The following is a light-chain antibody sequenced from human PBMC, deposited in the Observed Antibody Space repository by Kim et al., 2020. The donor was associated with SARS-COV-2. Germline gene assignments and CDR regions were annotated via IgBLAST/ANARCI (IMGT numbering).Light chain of an antibody. CDR1: SSNIGSNY. CDR2: RNN. V-gene: IGLV1-47*01. J-gene: IGLJ2*01. CDR3: AAWDDSLSGVV. Sequence: GQRVTISCSGSSSNIGSNYVYWYQQLPGTAPKLLIYRNNQRPSGVPDRCSGSKAGTSASLAISGLRSEDEADYYCAAWDDSLSGVVFGGGTQLTVL.